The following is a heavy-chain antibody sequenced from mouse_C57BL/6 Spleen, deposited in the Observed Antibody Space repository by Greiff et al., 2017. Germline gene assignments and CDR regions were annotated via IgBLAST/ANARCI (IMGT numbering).Heavy chain of an antibody. CDR2: INPSTGGT. D-gene: IGHD1-1*01. CDR1: GYSFTGYY. V-gene: IGHV1-42*01. J-gene: IGHJ3*01. Sequence: EVQLQESGPELVKPGASVKISCKASGYSFTGYYMNWVKQSPEKSLEWIGEINPSTGGTTYNQKFKAKATLTVDKSSSTAYMQLKSLTSEDSAVYYCARGGYYGSSYGLFAYWGQGTLVTVSA. CDR3: ARGGYYGSSYGLFAY.